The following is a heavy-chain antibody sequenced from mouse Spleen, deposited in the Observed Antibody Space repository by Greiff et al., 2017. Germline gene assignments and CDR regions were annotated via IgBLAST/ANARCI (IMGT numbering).Heavy chain of an antibody. CDR2: IYWDDDK. Sequence: QVTLKECGPGILQSSQTLSLTCSFSGFSLSTSGMGVSWIRQPSGKGLEWLAHIYWDDDKRYNPSLKSRLTISKDTSRNQVFLKITSVDTADTATYYCAQAYSYYSYVAYWGQGTLVTVSA. CDR3: AQAYSYYSYVAY. J-gene: IGHJ3*01. V-gene: IGHV8-12*01. D-gene: IGHD2-12*01. CDR1: GFSLSTSGMG.